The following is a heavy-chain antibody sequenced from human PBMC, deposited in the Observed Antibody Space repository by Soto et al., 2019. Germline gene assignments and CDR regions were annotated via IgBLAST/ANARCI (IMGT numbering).Heavy chain of an antibody. CDR3: ARELGAGKVVVDY. Sequence: QVQLQESGPGLVKPSQTLSLTCTVSGGSISSGDYYWSWIRQPPGKGLEWIGYIYYSGSTSYNPSLKSRVTISVDTSKNQFSLKLSSVTAADTAVYYCARELGAGKVVVDYWGQGTLVTVSS. CDR2: IYYSGST. CDR1: GGSISSGDYY. V-gene: IGHV4-30-4*01. J-gene: IGHJ4*02. D-gene: IGHD3-16*02.